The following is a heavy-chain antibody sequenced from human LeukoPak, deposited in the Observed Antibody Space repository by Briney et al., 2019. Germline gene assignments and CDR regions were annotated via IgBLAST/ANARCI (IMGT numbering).Heavy chain of an antibody. CDR1: GGTFSSYT. CDR2: IIPILGIA. V-gene: IGHV1-69*04. D-gene: IGHD4-11*01. J-gene: IGHJ4*02. CDR3: ARDSTVTSLGDY. Sequence: SVKVSCKASGGTFSSYTISWVRQAPGQGLEWMGRIIPILGIANYAQKFRGRVTITADKSTSTAYMELSSLRSEDTAVYYCARDSTVTSLGDYWGQGTLVTVSS.